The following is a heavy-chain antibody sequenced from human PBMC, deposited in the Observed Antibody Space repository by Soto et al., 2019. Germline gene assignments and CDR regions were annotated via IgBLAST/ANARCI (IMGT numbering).Heavy chain of an antibody. D-gene: IGHD1-1*01. V-gene: IGHV3-23*01. J-gene: IGHJ5*02. CDR2: ISGSGGST. CDR1: GFTFSGYA. Sequence: GGSLRLSCAASGFTFSGYAMSWVRQAPGKGLEWVSTISGSGGSTYYADSVKGRFTISRDNSRNTLYLQMNSLRADDTAIYYCAKDRTSSGTTVRFDPWGQGTLVTVSS. CDR3: AKDRTSSGTTVRFDP.